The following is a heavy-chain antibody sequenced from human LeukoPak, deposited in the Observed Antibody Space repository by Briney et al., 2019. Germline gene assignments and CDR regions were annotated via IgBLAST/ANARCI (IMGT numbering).Heavy chain of an antibody. CDR1: GFTFSSYA. V-gene: IGHV3-23*01. CDR2: ISGSGGST. CDR3: ANTLTTVVIPGAFDI. Sequence: GGSLRLSCAASGFTFSSYAVSWVRQTPGKGLEWVSAISGSGGSTYYADSVKGRFTISRDNSKNTLYLQMNSLRAEDTAVYYCANTLTTVVIPGAFDIWGQGTMATVSS. J-gene: IGHJ3*02. D-gene: IGHD4-23*01.